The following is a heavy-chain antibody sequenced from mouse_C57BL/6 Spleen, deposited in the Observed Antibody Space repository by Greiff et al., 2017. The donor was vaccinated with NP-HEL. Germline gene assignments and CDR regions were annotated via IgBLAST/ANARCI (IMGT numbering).Heavy chain of an antibody. Sequence: EVKLVESGGGLVKPGGSLKLSCAASGFTFSDYGMHWVRQAPEKGLEWVAYISSGSSTIYYADTVKGRFTISRDNAKNTLFLQMTSLRSEDTAMYYWAGGNFAWFAYWGQGTLVTVSA. V-gene: IGHV5-17*01. CDR3: AGGNFAWFAY. CDR2: ISSGSSTI. D-gene: IGHD2-1*01. CDR1: GFTFSDYG. J-gene: IGHJ3*01.